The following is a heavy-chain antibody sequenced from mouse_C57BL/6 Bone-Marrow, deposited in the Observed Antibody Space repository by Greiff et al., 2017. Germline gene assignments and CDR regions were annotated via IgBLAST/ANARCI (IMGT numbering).Heavy chain of an antibody. CDR3: ARDWPWFAY. Sequence: EVQRVESGPELVKPGASVKISCKASGYSFTGYYMNWVKQSPEKSLEWIGEINPSTGGTTYNQKFKAKATLTVDKSSSTAYMQLKSLTSEDSAVYYCARDWPWFAYWGQGTLVTVSA. D-gene: IGHD4-1*01. CDR1: GYSFTGYY. V-gene: IGHV1-42*01. J-gene: IGHJ3*01. CDR2: INPSTGGT.